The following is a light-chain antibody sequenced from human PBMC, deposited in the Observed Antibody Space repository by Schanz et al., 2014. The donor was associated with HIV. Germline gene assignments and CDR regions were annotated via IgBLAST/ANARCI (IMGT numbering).Light chain of an antibody. V-gene: IGLV2-14*03. CDR2: DFS. CDR1: TSDIGGYNY. J-gene: IGLJ3*02. Sequence: QSALTQPPSASGSPGQSVTISCPGTTSDIGGYNYLSWYQQHPGKAPKLMIYDFSDRPSGISSRFSGSKSGNTASLTISALQAEDEADYYCSSYTTTNTWLFGGGTKLTVL. CDR3: SSYTTTNTWL.